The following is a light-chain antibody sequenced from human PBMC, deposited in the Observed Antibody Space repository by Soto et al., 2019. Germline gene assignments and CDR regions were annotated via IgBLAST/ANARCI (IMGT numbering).Light chain of an antibody. CDR1: RSDVGGYNY. CDR2: EVS. J-gene: IGLJ2*01. V-gene: IGLV2-14*01. CDR3: SSYTSSSTLV. Sequence: QSGLTQPASVSGSPGQSITISCTETRSDVGGYNYVSWYQQHPGKAPKLMIYEVSNRPSGVSNRFSGSKSGNTASLTISGLQAEDEADYYCSSYTSSSTLVFGGGTKLTVL.